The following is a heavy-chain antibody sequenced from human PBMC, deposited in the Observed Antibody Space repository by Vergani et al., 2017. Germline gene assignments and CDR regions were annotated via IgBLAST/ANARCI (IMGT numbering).Heavy chain of an antibody. V-gene: IGHV3-74*01. CDR2: INSDGSST. J-gene: IGHJ3*02. Sequence: EVQLVESGGGLVQPGGSLRLSCAASGFTFSSYWMHWVRQAPGKGLVWVSRINSDGSSTSYADSVKGRFTISRDNAKNTLYLQMNSLRAEDMAVYYCARAGGGYSGYDDAFDIWGQGTMVTVSS. D-gene: IGHD5-12*01. CDR3: ARAGGGYSGYDDAFDI. CDR1: GFTFSSYW.